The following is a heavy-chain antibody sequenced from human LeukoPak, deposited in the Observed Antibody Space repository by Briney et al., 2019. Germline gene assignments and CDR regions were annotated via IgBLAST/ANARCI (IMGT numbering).Heavy chain of an antibody. CDR3: ARDRLELSAAAGTKGVYYYYYYMDV. Sequence: SETLSLTCTVSGGSISSHDWSWIRQPPGKGLEWVGYIYYRGSTNYNPSRKSRVTISVDTSKNQFSLKLSSVTAADTAVYYCARDRLELSAAAGTKGVYYYYYYMDVWGKGTTVTVSS. J-gene: IGHJ6*03. V-gene: IGHV4-59*11. CDR1: GGSISSHD. CDR2: IYYRGST. D-gene: IGHD6-13*01.